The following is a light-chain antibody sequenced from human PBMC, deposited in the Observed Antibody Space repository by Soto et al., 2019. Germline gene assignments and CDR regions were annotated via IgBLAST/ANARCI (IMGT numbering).Light chain of an antibody. CDR2: GAS. CDR3: QQSSSFPLT. J-gene: IGKJ3*01. CDR1: QSVSSK. Sequence: EMVMTQSPATLSVSPGERATLSCRASQSVSSKLGWYQEKPGQAPRLLIYGASARATGIPARFSGSGSGTEFTLTISSLQSEDFAAYYCQQSSSFPLTFGPGTKVDIK. V-gene: IGKV3-15*01.